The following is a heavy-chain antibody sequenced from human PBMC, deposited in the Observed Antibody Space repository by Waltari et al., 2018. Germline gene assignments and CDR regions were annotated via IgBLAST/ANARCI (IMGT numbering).Heavy chain of an antibody. CDR2: SSGSGGNT. D-gene: IGHD6-19*01. CDR1: GSTFSSYA. Sequence: EVQLLESGGGLVQPGGSLRLSCAASGSTFSSYAMSWVRQAPGKGLEWVSASSGSGGNTYYADSVKGRFTISRDNSKNTLYLQMNSLRAEDTAVYYCTKRTESNGWTGWIFDYWGQGTLVTVSS. J-gene: IGHJ4*02. CDR3: TKRTESNGWTGWIFDY. V-gene: IGHV3-23*01.